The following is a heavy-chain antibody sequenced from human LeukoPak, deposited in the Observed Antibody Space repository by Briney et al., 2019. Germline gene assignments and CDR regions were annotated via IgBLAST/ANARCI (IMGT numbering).Heavy chain of an antibody. CDR3: ARDTAVAGIFDD. D-gene: IGHD6-19*01. CDR1: GGSVSSYY. V-gene: IGHV4-4*07. Sequence: SETLSLTCTVSGGSVSSYYLLWLGQPAGKGGHWIGRIYTSGSTNYNPPLKTRVTISVAKSQTQSSPNLSSVPAPDPAVYYCARDTAVAGIFDDWGHGTVVTVSS. J-gene: IGHJ4*01. CDR2: IYTSGST.